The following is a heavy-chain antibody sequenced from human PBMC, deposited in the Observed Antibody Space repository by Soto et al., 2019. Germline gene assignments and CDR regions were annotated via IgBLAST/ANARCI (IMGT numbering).Heavy chain of an antibody. Sequence: EVQLLESGGGLVQLGGSLRLTCVGSGFTFRNQDMRWVRQAPGKGLEWVSGISGRGGVTYYADSVKGRFTISRDNSKNKLYLQMNNMRGNDTAVYYCAKDRQFRSYYESAGHYNDWGQGTLVTVSS. CDR2: ISGRGGVT. D-gene: IGHD3-22*01. V-gene: IGHV3-23*01. J-gene: IGHJ4*02. CDR1: GFTFRNQD. CDR3: AKDRQFRSYYESAGHYND.